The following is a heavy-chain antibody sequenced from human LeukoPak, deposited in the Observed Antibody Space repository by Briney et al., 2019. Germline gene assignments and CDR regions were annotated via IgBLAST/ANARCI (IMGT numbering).Heavy chain of an antibody. CDR3: ARSRMVRGVIHFDY. D-gene: IGHD3-10*01. CDR1: GYTFTGYY. Sequence: ASVKVSCKASGYTFTGYYMHWVRQAPGQGLEWMGWINPNSGGTNYAQKFQGWVTMTRDTSISTAYMELSRLRSDDTAVHYCARSRMVRGVIHFDYWGQGTLVTVSS. V-gene: IGHV1-2*04. CDR2: INPNSGGT. J-gene: IGHJ4*02.